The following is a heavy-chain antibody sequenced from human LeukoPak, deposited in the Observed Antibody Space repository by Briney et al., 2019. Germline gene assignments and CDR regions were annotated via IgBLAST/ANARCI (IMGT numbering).Heavy chain of an antibody. CDR2: LYSSGTT. D-gene: IGHD5-12*01. CDR1: GFTVSTKY. Sequence: GGALRVSCVVSGFTVSTKYMSWVRQAPGKGLGWGSVLYSSGTTYYADSVKGRFSISRDSSENTLYLQMNSLRVENTGVYYCARERATSGYYLAYWGQGTLVTVSS. J-gene: IGHJ4*02. CDR3: ARERATSGYYLAY. V-gene: IGHV3-66*01.